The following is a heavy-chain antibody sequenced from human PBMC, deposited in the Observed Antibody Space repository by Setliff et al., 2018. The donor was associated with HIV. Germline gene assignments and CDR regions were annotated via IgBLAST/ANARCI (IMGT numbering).Heavy chain of an antibody. CDR1: GFTFSTYW. J-gene: IGHJ2*01. Sequence: GESLKISCAASGFTFSTYWMSWVRQAPGKGLEWVANIKHDGSEKFYVDSVKGRFTISRDNAKNSLYLQMNSLRAEDTAVYYCARDPYPYFDYGDWYFDLWGRGTLVTVSS. CDR2: IKHDGSEK. CDR3: ARDPYPYFDYGDWYFDL. V-gene: IGHV3-7*01. D-gene: IGHD4-17*01.